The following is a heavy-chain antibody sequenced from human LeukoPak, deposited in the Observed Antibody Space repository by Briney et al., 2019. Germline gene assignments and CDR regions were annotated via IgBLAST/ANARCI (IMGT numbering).Heavy chain of an antibody. D-gene: IGHD5-24*01. V-gene: IGHV4-30-4*01. CDR2: IHYSGST. CDR3: ARLGDGSNRQDY. CDR1: GDSIRSVDYY. J-gene: IGHJ4*02. Sequence: TSSETLSLTCTVSGDSIRSVDYYWSWIRQPPGKGLEWIGYIHYSGSTSYIPSLESRVTISLDTSKNQYSLKLSSVTAADTAVYYCARLGDGSNRQDYWGQGTLVTVSS.